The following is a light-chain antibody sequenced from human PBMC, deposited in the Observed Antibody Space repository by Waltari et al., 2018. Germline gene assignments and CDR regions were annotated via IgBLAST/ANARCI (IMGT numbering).Light chain of an antibody. CDR2: WAS. V-gene: IGKV4-1*01. J-gene: IGKJ1*01. Sequence: DIVMTQSPDSLAVSLGERATINCKSSQFVLYRSSNRNYLAWYQQKSGQPPKLLIYWASTRESGVPDRFSGSGSGTDFTLTISSLQAEDVAVYYCQQYYDTPQTFGQGTKVEIK. CDR1: QFVLYRSSNRNY. CDR3: QQYYDTPQT.